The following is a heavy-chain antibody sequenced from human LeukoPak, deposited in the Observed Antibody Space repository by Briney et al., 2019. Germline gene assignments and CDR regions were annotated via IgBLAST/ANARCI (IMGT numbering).Heavy chain of an antibody. J-gene: IGHJ4*02. CDR2: IYYSGST. CDR3: ARHSFGIGLDY. Sequence: PSETLSLTCTVSGGSISSGVYYWSWIRQHPGKGLEWIGYIYYSGSTYYNPSLESRVTISVDTSKNQFTLKLSSVTAADTAVYYCARHSFGIGLDYWGQGTLVTVSS. CDR1: GGSISSGVYY. V-gene: IGHV4-31*03. D-gene: IGHD1-14*01.